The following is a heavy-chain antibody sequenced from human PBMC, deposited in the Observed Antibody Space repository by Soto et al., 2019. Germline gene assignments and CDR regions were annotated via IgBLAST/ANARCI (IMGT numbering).Heavy chain of an antibody. V-gene: IGHV3-30-3*01. Sequence: QVQLVESGGGVVQPGRSLRLSCAASGFTFSSYAMHWVRQAPGKGLEWVAVISYDGSNKYYADSVKGRFTISRDNSKNTLYLQMNSLRAEDTAVYYCASYEGDGYCSGGSCYMYYWGQGTLVTVSS. D-gene: IGHD2-15*01. CDR1: GFTFSSYA. CDR3: ASYEGDGYCSGGSCYMYY. J-gene: IGHJ4*02. CDR2: ISYDGSNK.